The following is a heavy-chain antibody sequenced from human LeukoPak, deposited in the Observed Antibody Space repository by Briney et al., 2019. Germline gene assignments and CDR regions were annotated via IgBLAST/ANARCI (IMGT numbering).Heavy chain of an antibody. J-gene: IGHJ5*02. CDR1: GGSISSYY. V-gene: IGHV4-4*09. CDR2: IHSSGYT. CDR3: AQRQGPTSGSYDYFDP. D-gene: IGHD1-26*01. Sequence: RSSETLSLTCTVSGGSISSYYWSWIRQPPGQGLEWIAYIHSSGYTNYNPFLRSRVTISVDTSKNEFSLKVTSVTAADTAVYYCAQRQGPTSGSYDYFDPWGQGTLVTVSS.